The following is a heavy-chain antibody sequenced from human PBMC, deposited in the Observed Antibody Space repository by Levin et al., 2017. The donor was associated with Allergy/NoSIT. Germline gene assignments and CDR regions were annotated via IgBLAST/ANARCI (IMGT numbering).Heavy chain of an antibody. CDR1: GGSISTYY. D-gene: IGHD6-13*01. J-gene: IGHJ2*01. V-gene: IGHV4-4*07. CDR2: IYTSGST. Sequence: GSLRLSCTVSGGSISTYYWNWIRQPAGKGLEWIGRIYTSGSTNYNPSLKSRVTMSVDTSKNKFSLKLSSVTAADTAVYYCARDMPYGYSSSDWYFALWGRGTLVTVSS. CDR3: ARDMPYGYSSSDWYFAL.